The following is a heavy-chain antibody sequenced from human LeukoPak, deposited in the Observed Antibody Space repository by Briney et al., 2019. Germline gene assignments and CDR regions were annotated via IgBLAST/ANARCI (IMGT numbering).Heavy chain of an antibody. J-gene: IGHJ4*02. CDR1: GYTFTSYY. CDR3: AREGSAEDSSGYYYPRGYYFDY. Sequence: ASVKVSCKASGYTFTSYYMHWVRQAPGQGLKWMGIINPSGGSTSYAQKFQGRVTMTRDTSTSTVYMELSSLRSEDTAVYYCAREGSAEDSSGYYYPRGYYFDYWGQGTLVTVSS. D-gene: IGHD3-22*01. CDR2: INPSGGST. V-gene: IGHV1-46*01.